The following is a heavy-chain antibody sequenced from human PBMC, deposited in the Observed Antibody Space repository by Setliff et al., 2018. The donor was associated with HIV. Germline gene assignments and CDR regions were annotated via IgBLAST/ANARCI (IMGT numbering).Heavy chain of an antibody. V-gene: IGHV3-66*02. CDR1: GFTFSSYW. Sequence: PGGSLRLSCAASGFTFSSYWMTWVRQTPKMGLEWVSLIYAAGATYYADSVKGRFTISRDNSKNMLYLQMDSLRVEDTAVYYCARELYREWDYWGQGTRVTVSA. J-gene: IGHJ4*02. CDR3: ARELYREWDY. CDR2: IYAAGAT. D-gene: IGHD3-10*01.